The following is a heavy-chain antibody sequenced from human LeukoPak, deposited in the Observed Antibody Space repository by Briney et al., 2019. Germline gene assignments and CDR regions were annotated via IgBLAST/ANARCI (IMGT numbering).Heavy chain of an antibody. Sequence: SETLSLTCTVSGDSISSHYWSWFRQPPGKGLEWLGYISYSGWTNYNPSLMSRLIISVDTSKNQFSLKLSSVTAADTAVYYCARGGVYNYGPIDYWGQGTLVTVSS. V-gene: IGHV4-59*11. CDR3: ARGGVYNYGPIDY. D-gene: IGHD5-18*01. CDR1: GDSISSHY. J-gene: IGHJ4*02. CDR2: ISYSGWT.